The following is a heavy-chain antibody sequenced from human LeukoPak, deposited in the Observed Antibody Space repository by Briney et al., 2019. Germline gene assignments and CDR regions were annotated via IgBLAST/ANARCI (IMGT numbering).Heavy chain of an antibody. D-gene: IGHD4-23*01. V-gene: IGHV3-48*04. Sequence: PGRSLRLSCAASGFTFSSYSMNWVRQAPGKGLEWVSYISSSSSTIYYADSVKGRFTISRDNAKNSLYLQMNSLRAEDTAVYYCARDPDYGGNSVYDYWGQGTLVTVSS. J-gene: IGHJ4*02. CDR3: ARDPDYGGNSVYDY. CDR1: GFTFSSYS. CDR2: ISSSSSTI.